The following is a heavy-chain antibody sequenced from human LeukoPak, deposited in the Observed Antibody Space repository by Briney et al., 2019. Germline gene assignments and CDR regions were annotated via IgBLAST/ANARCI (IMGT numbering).Heavy chain of an antibody. J-gene: IGHJ4*02. CDR3: ARVSDISVAAYFDY. V-gene: IGHV3-23*01. CDR2: ISGSGGNT. CDR1: GFSFSTYG. D-gene: IGHD6-19*01. Sequence: GGSLRLSCAASGFSFSTYGMSWVRQAPGKGLEWVSAISGSGGNTYHADSVKGRFTISRDNAKNSLYLQMNSLRAEDTALYYCARVSDISVAAYFDYWGQGTLVTVSS.